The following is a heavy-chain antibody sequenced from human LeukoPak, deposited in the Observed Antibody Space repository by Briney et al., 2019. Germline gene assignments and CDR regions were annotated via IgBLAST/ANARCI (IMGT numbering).Heavy chain of an antibody. CDR1: GGSIRSSSYY. CDR3: ARQVLEMTAMYAFDI. Sequence: SETLSLTCTAPGGSIRSSSYYWGWLRQPPGKGLEWIGSIYYDGSPYYNPSLKSRVTISVDTSKNQFSLKVRSVTAADTAVYYCARQVLEMTAMYAFDIWGQGTIVTVSS. CDR2: IYYDGSP. J-gene: IGHJ3*02. V-gene: IGHV4-39*01. D-gene: IGHD5-24*01.